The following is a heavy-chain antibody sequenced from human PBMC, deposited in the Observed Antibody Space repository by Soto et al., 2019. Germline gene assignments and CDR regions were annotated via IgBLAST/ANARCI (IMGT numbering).Heavy chain of an antibody. J-gene: IGHJ6*02. CDR2: INPKSGGT. V-gene: IGHV1-2*04. CDR1: GSRFTDYH. D-gene: IGHD2-8*01. CDR3: ARGDSTDCSNGVCSFFYNHEMDV. Sequence: APVKVSCKASGSRFTDYHIHWVRQAPGQGLEWLGRINPKSGGTSTAQKFQGWVTMTTDTSISTASMELTRLTSDDTAIYYCARGDSTDCSNGVCSFFYNHEMDVWGQGTTVTVSS.